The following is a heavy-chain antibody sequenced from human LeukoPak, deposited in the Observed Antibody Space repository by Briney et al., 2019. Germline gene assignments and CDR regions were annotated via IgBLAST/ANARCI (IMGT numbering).Heavy chain of an antibody. V-gene: IGHV3-15*01. CDR3: TTDRFS. J-gene: IGHJ5*02. Sequence: GGSLRLSCAASGTTFSDAWMSWVRQTPGKGLEWVARITSKSDGGTTDYAAPVKGRFTISRDDSEATLYLQMNSLKTEDTAVYYCTTDRFSWGQGTPVTVFS. CDR2: ITSKSDGGTT. CDR1: GTTFSDAW.